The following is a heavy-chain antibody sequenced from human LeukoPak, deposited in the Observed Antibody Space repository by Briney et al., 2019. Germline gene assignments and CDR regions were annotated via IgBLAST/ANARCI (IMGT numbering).Heavy chain of an antibody. D-gene: IGHD3-22*01. CDR3: ARGRGDSKGTSFDF. CDR2: IYHTGSA. Sequence: PSETLSLTCTVSGGSMSNYYWSWIRQSPGKGLEWVGYIYHTGSATYKPSLKSRVTLSLDTSKNQFSLRLNSVTAADTAVYYCARGRGDSKGTSFDFWGQGTLVTVSS. CDR1: GGSMSNYY. J-gene: IGHJ4*02. V-gene: IGHV4-59*01.